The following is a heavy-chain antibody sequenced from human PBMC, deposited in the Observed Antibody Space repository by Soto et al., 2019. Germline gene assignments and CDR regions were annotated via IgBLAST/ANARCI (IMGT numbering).Heavy chain of an antibody. V-gene: IGHV4-59*01. CDR1: GGSITTYF. CDR3: ARGGLYNYGPTYY. CDR2: IFYSGST. D-gene: IGHD5-18*01. J-gene: IGHJ4*02. Sequence: PSETLSLTCTVSGGSITTYFWSWIRQPPGKGLEWIGSIFYSGSTNYNPSLKSRVTISVDTSKNQFSLKLSSVTAADTAVYYCARGGLYNYGPTYYWGQGTLVTVSS.